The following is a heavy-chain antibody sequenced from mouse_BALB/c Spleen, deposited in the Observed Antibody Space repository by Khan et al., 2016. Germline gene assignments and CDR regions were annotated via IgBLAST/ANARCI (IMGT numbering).Heavy chain of an antibody. J-gene: IGHJ1*01. CDR1: GYTFTNYG. CDR2: INTNTGEP. D-gene: IGHD2-14*01. CDR3: ARYYRYDWYFDV. Sequence: QIQLVQSGPELKKPGETVKISCKASGYTFTNYGMNWVKQAPGKGLKWMGWINTNTGEPTYAEEFKGRFAFSLETSASTAYLQINNLKNEDTATYFCARYYRYDWYFDVWGAGTTVTVSS. V-gene: IGHV9-3*02.